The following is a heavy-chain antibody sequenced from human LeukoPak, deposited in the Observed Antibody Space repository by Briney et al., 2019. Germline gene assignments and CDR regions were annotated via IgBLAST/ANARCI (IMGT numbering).Heavy chain of an antibody. Sequence: SSETLSLTCTVSGDSICNTNYYWGWIRQTPETGLEWIATIYYSGSTYYKPSLKSRATISVDTSKNQFSLRLHSVTAADTAVYYCARQRSGNHWAFDYWGQGTLVTVSS. D-gene: IGHD3-3*01. J-gene: IGHJ4*02. CDR3: ARQRSGNHWAFDY. CDR1: GDSICNTNYY. V-gene: IGHV4-39*01. CDR2: IYYSGST.